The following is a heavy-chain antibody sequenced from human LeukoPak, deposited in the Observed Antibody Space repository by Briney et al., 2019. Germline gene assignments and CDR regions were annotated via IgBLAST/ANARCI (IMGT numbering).Heavy chain of an antibody. CDR2: VNHSGST. J-gene: IGHJ6*02. D-gene: IGHD3-3*01. V-gene: IGHV4-34*01. CDR1: GGSFSGYY. CDR3: AREGAIFGVVISPHGMDV. Sequence: SETLSLTCAVYGGSFSGYYWSWIRQPPGKGLEWIGEVNHSGSTNYNPSLKSRVTISVDTSKNQFSLKLSSVTAADTAVYYCAREGAIFGVVISPHGMDVWGQGTTVTVSS.